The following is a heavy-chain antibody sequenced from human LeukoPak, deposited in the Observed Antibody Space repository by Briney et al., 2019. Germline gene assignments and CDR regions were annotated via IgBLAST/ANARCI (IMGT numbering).Heavy chain of an antibody. CDR2: INSDGSST. Sequence: GGSLRLSCAASGFTFSSYWMHWVRQAPGKGLVWVSRINSDGSSTSYADSVKGRFTISRDNAKNTLCLQMNSLRAEDTAVYYCARVPYYDFWSGYWGPDYWGQGTLVTVSS. V-gene: IGHV3-74*01. J-gene: IGHJ4*02. CDR3: ARVPYYDFWSGYWGPDY. D-gene: IGHD3-3*01. CDR1: GFTFSSYW.